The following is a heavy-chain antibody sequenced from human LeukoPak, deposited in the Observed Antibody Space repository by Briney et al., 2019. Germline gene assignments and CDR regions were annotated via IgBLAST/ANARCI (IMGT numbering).Heavy chain of an antibody. Sequence: GGSLRLSCAVSGFTVSSNYMAWVRQAPGKGLEWVSVIYSGGTTYYADSVKGRFTISRDNSKNTLFLQMNSLRAEDTAVYYCAKGSRNGYSDTSGYVDCWGQGTLVTVSP. V-gene: IGHV3-53*01. J-gene: IGHJ4*02. CDR1: GFTVSSNY. CDR2: IYSGGTT. D-gene: IGHD3-22*01. CDR3: AKGSRNGYSDTSGYVDC.